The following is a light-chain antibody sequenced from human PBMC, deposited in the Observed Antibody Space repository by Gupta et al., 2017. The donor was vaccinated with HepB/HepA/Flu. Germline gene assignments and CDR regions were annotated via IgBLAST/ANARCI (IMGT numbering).Light chain of an antibody. J-gene: IGKJ1*01. V-gene: IGKV3-15*01. Sequence: EILLRQPQATLSCSPGDRATLSCRASQSISNDLAWYQQKPGQAPRFLIYDASSRATGIPARFSGGGSETEFTLTISSLQSEDFAIYYCQQYNDWPRTFGQGTKVEI. CDR3: QQYNDWPRT. CDR1: QSISND. CDR2: DAS.